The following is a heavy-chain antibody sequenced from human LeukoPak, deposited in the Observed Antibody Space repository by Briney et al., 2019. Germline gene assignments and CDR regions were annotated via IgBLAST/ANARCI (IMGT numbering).Heavy chain of an antibody. D-gene: IGHD4-23*01. CDR1: GFTFSDYY. CDR2: ISSSGSTI. Sequence: GGSLRLSCAAPGFTFSDYYMSWIRQAPGKGLEWVSYISSSGSTIYYADSVKGRFTISRDNAKNSLYLQMNSLRAEDTAVYYCATVPPHYGGNSPSDAFDIWGQGTMVTVSS. J-gene: IGHJ3*02. CDR3: ATVPPHYGGNSPSDAFDI. V-gene: IGHV3-11*01.